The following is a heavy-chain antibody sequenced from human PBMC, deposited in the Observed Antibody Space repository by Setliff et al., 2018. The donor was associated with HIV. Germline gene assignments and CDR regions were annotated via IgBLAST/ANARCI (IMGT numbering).Heavy chain of an antibody. D-gene: IGHD2-21*01. CDR2: ITDGGYT. Sequence: KASETLSLTCAVYGGSFSDYYWSWIRQPPEKGLEWIGEITDGGYTNYNPSLKSRVTISIDTSKRLLSLKLTSVTVADTAVYYCVRGRDCGGADCLIRYYYYTGLDVWGQGTTVTVSS. CDR1: GGSFSDYY. V-gene: IGHV4-34*01. CDR3: VRGRDCGGADCLIRYYYYTGLDV. J-gene: IGHJ6*02.